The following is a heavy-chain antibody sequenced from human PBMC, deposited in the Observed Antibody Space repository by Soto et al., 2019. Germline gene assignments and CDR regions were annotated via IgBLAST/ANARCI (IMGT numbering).Heavy chain of an antibody. V-gene: IGHV4-4*02. J-gene: IGHJ4*02. D-gene: IGHD3-10*01. CDR3: ARLVYDTRLNYMYFDF. CDR2: IFHDGTA. Sequence: SETLSLTCAVSGFSISSGDLWTWVRPSPQRGLEYIGEIFHDGTANYYPSFERRVAISVDTSKNQLSLKLTSVTAADTAIYFCARLVYDTRLNYMYFDFWGQGTLVTVSS. CDR1: GFSISSGDL.